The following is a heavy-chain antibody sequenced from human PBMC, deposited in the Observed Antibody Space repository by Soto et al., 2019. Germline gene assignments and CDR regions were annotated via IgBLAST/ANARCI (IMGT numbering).Heavy chain of an antibody. J-gene: IGHJ4*02. CDR3: AKERERDAWYEEY. Sequence: GGSLRLSCVASGFSFSSYAMSWVRQAPGKGLEWVSVISGSDGSTYYADSVKGRFTISRDNSKNTLYLQMNSLRAEDTAVYYCAKERERDAWYEEYWGQGTLGTV. CDR1: GFSFSSYA. CDR2: ISGSDGST. V-gene: IGHV3-23*01. D-gene: IGHD6-13*01.